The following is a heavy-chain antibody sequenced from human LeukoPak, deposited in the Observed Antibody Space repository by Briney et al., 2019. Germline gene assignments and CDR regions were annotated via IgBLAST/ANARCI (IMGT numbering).Heavy chain of an antibody. Sequence: GRSLRLSCTASGFTFGDHGMGWVRQAPEKGLEWVGFIRRKVYGGTTEYAASVRGRFSISRDDSKSIAYLEMNSLKTEDTAVYYCTRGKDWSYDYWGQGTLVTVSS. CDR3: TRGKDWSYDY. CDR1: GFTFGDHG. D-gene: IGHD3/OR15-3a*01. V-gene: IGHV3-49*04. CDR2: IRRKVYGGTT. J-gene: IGHJ4*02.